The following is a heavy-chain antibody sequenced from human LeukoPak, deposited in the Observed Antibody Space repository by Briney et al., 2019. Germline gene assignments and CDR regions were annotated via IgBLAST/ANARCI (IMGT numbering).Heavy chain of an antibody. J-gene: IGHJ4*02. CDR3: ARAHSSGYYSGFDY. V-gene: IGHV4-59*01. CDR1: GGSISSYY. D-gene: IGHD3-22*01. Sequence: PSETLSLTCTVSGGSISSYYWNWIRQPPGKGLEWIGYIYHSGSTTYNPSLKSRVTISADTSKNQFSLKLSSVTAAGTAVYYCARAHSSGYYSGFDYWGQGTLVTVSS. CDR2: IYHSGST.